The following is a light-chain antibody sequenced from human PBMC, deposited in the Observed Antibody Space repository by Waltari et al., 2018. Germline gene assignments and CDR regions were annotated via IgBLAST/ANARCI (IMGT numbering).Light chain of an antibody. Sequence: IVLTQSPGTLSLSLGGRATLPCRASQNIGNYLAWYQQKPGQAPRLLIYGASSRAAGIPDRFSGSGSGADFSLTISRLEPEDFAVYYCQHHVRLPATFGQGTKV. V-gene: IGKV3-20*01. CDR2: GAS. J-gene: IGKJ1*01. CDR3: QHHVRLPAT. CDR1: QNIGNY.